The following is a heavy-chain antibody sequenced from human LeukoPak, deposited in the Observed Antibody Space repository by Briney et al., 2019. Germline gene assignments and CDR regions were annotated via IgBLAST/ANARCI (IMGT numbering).Heavy chain of an antibody. CDR3: ARDPYYYYYYMDV. CDR2: INPNSGGT. V-gene: IGHV1-2*06. Sequence: ASVKVSCKASGYTFTGYYMHWVRQAPGQGLEWMGRINPNSGGTNYAQKFQGRVTMTRDTSISTAYMELSRLRSDDTAVYYCARDPYYYYYYMDVWGKGTTVTVSS. J-gene: IGHJ6*03. CDR1: GYTFTGYY.